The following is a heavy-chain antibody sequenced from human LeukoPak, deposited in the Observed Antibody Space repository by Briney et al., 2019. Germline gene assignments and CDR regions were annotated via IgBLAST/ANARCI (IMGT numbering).Heavy chain of an antibody. Sequence: GGSLRLSCTASGFTFSDYAMSWVRQAPGKGLEWVGFIRSKAYGGTTEYAASVKGRFTISRDDSKSIAYLQMNSLKTEDTAVYYCTRDMSPSNYYDSSGYFDYWGQGTLVTVSS. D-gene: IGHD3-22*01. CDR3: TRDMSPSNYYDSSGYFDY. J-gene: IGHJ4*02. CDR1: GFTFSDYA. V-gene: IGHV3-49*04. CDR2: IRSKAYGGTT.